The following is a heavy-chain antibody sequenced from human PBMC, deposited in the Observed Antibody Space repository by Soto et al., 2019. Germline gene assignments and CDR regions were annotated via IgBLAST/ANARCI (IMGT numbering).Heavy chain of an antibody. CDR1: GGSISSYY. V-gene: IGHV4-59*01. J-gene: IGHJ3*02. Sequence: QVQLQESGPGLVKPSETLSLTCTVSGGSISSYYWRWIRQPPGKGLEWIGYIYYSGSTNYNTSLMSRVTISVDTSKNQFSLKLSSVTAADTAVYYCARDDGSGWYAAFDIWGQGTMVTVSS. D-gene: IGHD6-19*01. CDR3: ARDDGSGWYAAFDI. CDR2: IYYSGST.